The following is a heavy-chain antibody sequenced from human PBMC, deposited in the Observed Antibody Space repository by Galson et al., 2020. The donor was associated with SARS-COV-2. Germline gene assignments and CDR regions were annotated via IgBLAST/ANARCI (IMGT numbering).Heavy chain of an antibody. CDR1: GGSISSYY. V-gene: IGHV4-59*01. Sequence: ASETLSLTCTVSGGSISSYYWSWIRQPPGKGLEWIGYIYYSGSTHYNPSPQSRVTISVDTSKNQFSLKLSSVTAADTAVYYCAREVYGSGSYYNGYFDYWGQGTLVTVSS. CDR2: IYYSGST. CDR3: AREVYGSGSYYNGYFDY. D-gene: IGHD3-10*01. J-gene: IGHJ4*02.